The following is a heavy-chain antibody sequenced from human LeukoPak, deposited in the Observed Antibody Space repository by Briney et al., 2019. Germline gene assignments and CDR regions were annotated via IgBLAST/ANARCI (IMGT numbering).Heavy chain of an antibody. CDR1: GHSITSDHY. Sequence: PSETLSLTCTVSGHSITSDHYWAWVRQPPGKGLEWIGSIHHTGSTYYNPAPTSRITISVDPSMHQFSLKLSSVTAADTAVYYCARDGRITIPNDFWSGYYSPIMDVWGKXTTVTVS. J-gene: IGHJ6*03. D-gene: IGHD3-3*01. V-gene: IGHV4-38-2*02. CDR2: IHHTGST. CDR3: ARDGRITIPNDFWSGYYSPIMDV.